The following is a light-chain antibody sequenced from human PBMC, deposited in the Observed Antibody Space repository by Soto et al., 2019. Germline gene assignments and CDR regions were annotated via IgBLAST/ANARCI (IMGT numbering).Light chain of an antibody. J-gene: IGLJ1*01. CDR2: NTY. CDR3: SSYTTSYFYV. CDR1: SSNIGSHT. Sequence: QSVLTQPPSASGTPGQRVTISCSGSSSNIGSHTVNWYQQLPGTAPRLLIYNTYYRPSGVPDRFSGSKSGTSASLAISGLQSEDEAHYYCSSYTTSYFYVFGPGTKLTVL. V-gene: IGLV1-44*01.